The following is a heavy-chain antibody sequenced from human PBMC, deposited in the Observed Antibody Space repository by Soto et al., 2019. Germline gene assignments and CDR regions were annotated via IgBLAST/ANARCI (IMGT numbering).Heavy chain of an antibody. CDR1: VFTFSSYA. V-gene: IGHV3-23*01. J-gene: IGHJ6*02. CDR3: AKESTTAVYYYGMDV. D-gene: IGHD4-17*01. Sequence: GWSLRLSCSASVFTFSSYAMSWCRQAPGKGLEWVSAISGSGGSTYYADSVKGRFTISRDNSKNTLYLQMNSLRAEDTAVYYCAKESTTAVYYYGMDVWGQGTTVTVSS. CDR2: ISGSGGST.